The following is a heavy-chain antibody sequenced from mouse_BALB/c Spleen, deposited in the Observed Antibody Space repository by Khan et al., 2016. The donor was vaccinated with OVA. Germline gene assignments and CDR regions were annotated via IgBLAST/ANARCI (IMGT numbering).Heavy chain of an antibody. CDR3: TARAYAIDY. V-gene: IGHV6-3*01. D-gene: IGHD3-3*01. CDR2: ISLKSDNYAT. CDR1: GFTFSSYW. Sequence: EVKLEVSGGGLVQPGGSMKLSCVAPGFTFSSYWMSWVRQSPEKGLEWVAEISLKSDNYATHYAESVKGKFTISRDDSKSRLYLQMNSLRAEDTAIYYWTARAYAIDYLGQGTSVTVSS. J-gene: IGHJ4*01.